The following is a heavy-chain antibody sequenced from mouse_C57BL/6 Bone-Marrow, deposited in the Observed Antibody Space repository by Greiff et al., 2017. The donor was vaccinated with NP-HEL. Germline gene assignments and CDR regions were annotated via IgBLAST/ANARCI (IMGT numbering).Heavy chain of an antibody. CDR1: GYTFTSYW. D-gene: IGHD2-4*01. J-gene: IGHJ2*01. CDR2: IDPSDSYT. V-gene: IGHV1-50*01. Sequence: VQLQQPGAELVKPGASVKLSCKASGYTFTSYWMQWVKQRPGQGLEWIGEIDPSDSYTNYNQKFKGKATLTVDTSSSTAYMQLSSLTSEDSAVYYCARGNYDYGSDYWGQGTTLTVSS. CDR3: ARGNYDYGSDY.